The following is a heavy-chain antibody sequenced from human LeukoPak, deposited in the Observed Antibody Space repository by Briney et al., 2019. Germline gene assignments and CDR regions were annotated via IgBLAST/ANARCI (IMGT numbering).Heavy chain of an antibody. CDR3: ARVVSSSWSP. Sequence: GASVKVSCKASGGTFSSYAISWVQQAPGQGLEWMGGIIPIFGTANYAQKFQGRVTITADKSTSTAYMELSSLRSEDTAVYYCARVVSSSWSPWGQGTLVTVSS. CDR1: GGTFSSYA. V-gene: IGHV1-69*06. CDR2: IIPIFGTA. D-gene: IGHD6-13*01. J-gene: IGHJ5*02.